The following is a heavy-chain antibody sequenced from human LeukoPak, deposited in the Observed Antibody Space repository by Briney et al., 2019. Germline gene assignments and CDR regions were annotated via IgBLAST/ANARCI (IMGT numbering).Heavy chain of an antibody. CDR3: ARGTLWWWFDY. V-gene: IGHV3-30*04. CDR1: GFNLTNYA. CDR2: ISYSGDNK. J-gene: IGHJ4*02. Sequence: GGSLRLSCAASGFNLTNYAMHWVRQAPGKGLEWVTLISYSGDNKYYADSVKGRFTFSRDNSKNTLYLQMNSLRAEDTAVYYCARGTLWWWFDYWGQGTLVTVSS. D-gene: IGHD2-21*01.